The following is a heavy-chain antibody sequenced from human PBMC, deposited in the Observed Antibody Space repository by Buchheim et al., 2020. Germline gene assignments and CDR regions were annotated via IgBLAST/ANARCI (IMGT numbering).Heavy chain of an antibody. V-gene: IGHV3-30*04. CDR1: GFNFSNYA. CDR2: ISYDGSNT. Sequence: QVQLVDSGGGVVQPGRSLRLSCAASGFNFSNYAMNWVRQAPGKGLEWVAIISYDGSNTCYADSLKGRFSISRDNSKNTLYLQMNSLRTEDTAVYYCARNNWNDYWGQGTL. J-gene: IGHJ4*02. CDR3: ARNNWNDY. D-gene: IGHD1-20*01.